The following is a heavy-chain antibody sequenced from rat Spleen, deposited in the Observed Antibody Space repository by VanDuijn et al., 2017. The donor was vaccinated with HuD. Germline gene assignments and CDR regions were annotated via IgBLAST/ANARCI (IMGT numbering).Heavy chain of an antibody. CDR3: ARVPYYYFDY. CDR1: GFSLNNYG. J-gene: IGHJ2*01. D-gene: IGHD1-4*01. Sequence: QVQLKESGPGLVQPAQTLSLTCTVSGFSLNNYGVIWVRQPPGKGLEWMGVIWGNGNTKYDSGFKSRLSISRDTSKSQVFLKINSLQSEDTTTYYCARVPYYYFDYWGQGVMVTVSS. CDR2: IWGNGNT. V-gene: IGHV2-13*01.